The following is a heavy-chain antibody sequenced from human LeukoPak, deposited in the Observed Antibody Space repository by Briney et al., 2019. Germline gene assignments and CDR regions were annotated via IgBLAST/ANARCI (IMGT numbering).Heavy chain of an antibody. V-gene: IGHV4-39*01. CDR1: GGSISSSSYY. Sequence: SETLSLTCTVSGGSISSSSYYWAWIRQPPGKGLEWIGNIYYSGSTYYNPSLKSRVTISVDTSKNQFSLKLSSVTAADTAVYYCARLTEYSSSSGWYNYYYMDVWGKGTTVAVSS. D-gene: IGHD6-6*01. J-gene: IGHJ6*03. CDR3: ARLTEYSSSSGWYNYYYMDV. CDR2: IYYSGST.